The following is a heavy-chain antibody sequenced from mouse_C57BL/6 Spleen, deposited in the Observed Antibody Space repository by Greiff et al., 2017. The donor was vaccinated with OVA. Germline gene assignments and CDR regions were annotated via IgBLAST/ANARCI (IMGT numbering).Heavy chain of an antibody. CDR3: ARSYDYDGYWYFDV. CDR1: GYTFTSYW. J-gene: IGHJ1*03. D-gene: IGHD2-4*01. Sequence: VQLQQPGAELVKPGASVKLSCKASGYTFTSYWMHWVKQRPGQGLEWIGMIHPNSGSTNYNEKFKSKATLTVDKSSSTAYMQLSSLTSEDSAVYYCARSYDYDGYWYFDVWGTGTTVTVSS. CDR2: IHPNSGST. V-gene: IGHV1-64*01.